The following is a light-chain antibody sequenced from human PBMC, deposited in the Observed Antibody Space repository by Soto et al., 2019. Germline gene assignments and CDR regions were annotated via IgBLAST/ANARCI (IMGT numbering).Light chain of an antibody. V-gene: IGLV1-47*02. CDR2: SNN. J-gene: IGLJ2*01. CDR1: SSNIGGHY. CDR3: AAWDDSLSGVV. Sequence: SVLTQPPSASGTPGQRVIISCSGSSSNIGGHYVYWYQQLPETAPRLLIYSNNQRPSGVPDRFSGSKSGTSASLAISGLRSEDEADYYCAAWDDSLSGVVFGGGTKLTVL.